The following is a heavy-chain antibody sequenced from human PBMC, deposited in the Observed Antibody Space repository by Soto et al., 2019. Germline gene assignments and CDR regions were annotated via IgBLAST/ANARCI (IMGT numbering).Heavy chain of an antibody. D-gene: IGHD3-16*02. V-gene: IGHV4-34*01. CDR1: GGSFSGYY. J-gene: IGHJ4*02. CDR2: INHSGST. CDR3: ARGVGYYDYIWGSYRPYYFDY. Sequence: KQSQTLSLTCAVYGGSFSGYYWSWIRQPPGKGLEWIGEINHSGSTNYNPSLKSRVTISVDTSKNQFSLKLSSVTAADTAVYYCARGVGYYDYIWGSYRPYYFDYWGQGTLVTVSS.